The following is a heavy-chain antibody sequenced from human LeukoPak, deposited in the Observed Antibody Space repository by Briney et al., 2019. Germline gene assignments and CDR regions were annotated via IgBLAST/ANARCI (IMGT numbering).Heavy chain of an antibody. CDR1: GFTVSSKY. J-gene: IGHJ3*02. D-gene: IGHD7-27*01. CDR3: TRETTGDDAFDI. CDR2: IYSGGGT. V-gene: IGHV3-66*01. Sequence: GGSLRLSCAASGFTVSSKYMSWVRQAPGKGLEWVSVIYSGGGTYYADSVKGRFITSRDDSKSTLYLQMNSLRADDTAIYYCTRETTGDDAFDIWGQGTLVTVSS.